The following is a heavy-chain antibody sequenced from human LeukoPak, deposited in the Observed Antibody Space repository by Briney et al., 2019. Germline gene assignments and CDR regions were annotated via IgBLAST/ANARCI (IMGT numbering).Heavy chain of an antibody. Sequence: PGGSLRLSCIASGFTFSNYAMSWVRQAPGKGLEWVSDISGSGGSTYCADSVKGRFTVSRDNSKNTLYLQVSSLRAEDTAVYYCAKPTWGDGDSSGWSAFDYWGQGTLVTVSS. V-gene: IGHV3-23*01. CDR1: GFTFSNYA. CDR3: AKPTWGDGDSSGWSAFDY. J-gene: IGHJ4*02. CDR2: ISGSGGST. D-gene: IGHD6-19*01.